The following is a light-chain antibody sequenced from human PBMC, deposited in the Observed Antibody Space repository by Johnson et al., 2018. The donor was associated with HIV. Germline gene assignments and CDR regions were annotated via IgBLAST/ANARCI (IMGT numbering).Light chain of an antibody. CDR3: GTWDSSLSAGYV. CDR1: SSNIGNNY. Sequence: QSMLTQPPSVSAAPGQKVTISCSGSSSNIGNNYVSWYQQLPKTAPKLLIYDNNKRPSGIPDRFSGSKSGTSATLGITGLQTGDEADYYCGTWDSSLSAGYVFGTGNKVTVL. V-gene: IGLV1-51*01. J-gene: IGLJ1*01. CDR2: DNN.